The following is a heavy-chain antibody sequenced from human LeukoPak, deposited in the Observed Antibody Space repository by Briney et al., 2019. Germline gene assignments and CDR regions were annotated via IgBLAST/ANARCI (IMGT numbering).Heavy chain of an antibody. D-gene: IGHD6-13*01. V-gene: IGHV4-39*07. Sequence: SETLSLTCTVSGDSFSSVTDYWAWIRQPPGKGLEWIASGDYSGGTYYNPSLESRVAISADMSKNQFSLKLTSVTGADTAVYYCARAEPRGSVWYPYWGQGTLVTVSS. J-gene: IGHJ4*02. CDR3: ARAEPRGSVWYPY. CDR1: GDSFSSVTDY. CDR2: GDYSGGT.